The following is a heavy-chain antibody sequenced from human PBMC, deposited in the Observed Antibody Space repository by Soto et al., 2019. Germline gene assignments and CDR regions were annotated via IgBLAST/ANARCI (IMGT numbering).Heavy chain of an antibody. J-gene: IGHJ4*02. V-gene: IGHV3-13*01. CDR3: ARAYKYYDFWSGYDY. Sequence: GGSLRLSCAASGFTFSSYDMHWVRQATGKGLEWVSAIGTAGDTYYPGSVKGRFTISRENAKNSLYLQMNSLRAGDTAVYYCARAYKYYDFWSGYDYWGQGTLVTVSS. CDR2: IGTAGDT. CDR1: GFTFSSYD. D-gene: IGHD3-3*01.